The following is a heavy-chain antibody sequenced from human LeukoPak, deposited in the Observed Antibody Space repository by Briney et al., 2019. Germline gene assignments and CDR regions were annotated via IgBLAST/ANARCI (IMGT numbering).Heavy chain of an antibody. CDR1: GGSISSYY. V-gene: IGHV4-59*01. J-gene: IGHJ4*02. Sequence: PSETLSLTCTVSGGSISSYYWSRIRQPPGKGLEWIGYIYDSGGTKYNPSLKSRVTISVDTSKSQFSLKLRSVTAADTAMYYCARAYSGTKVDYWGQGTLVTVSS. D-gene: IGHD6-13*01. CDR3: ARAYSGTKVDY. CDR2: IYDSGGT.